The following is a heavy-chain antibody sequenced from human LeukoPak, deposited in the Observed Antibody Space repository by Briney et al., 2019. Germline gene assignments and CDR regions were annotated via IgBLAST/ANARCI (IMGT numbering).Heavy chain of an antibody. D-gene: IGHD2-2*01. Sequence: PSETLSLTCTVSGGSISSYYWTWIRQPPGKGLEWIGYIFYSGGSNYNPSLKSRVTISVDTSKNHFSLKLSSVTAADTAVYYCARLGSTFDFWGQGTMVTVSS. CDR2: IFYSGGS. CDR1: GGSISSYY. J-gene: IGHJ3*01. V-gene: IGHV4-59*08. CDR3: ARLGSTFDF.